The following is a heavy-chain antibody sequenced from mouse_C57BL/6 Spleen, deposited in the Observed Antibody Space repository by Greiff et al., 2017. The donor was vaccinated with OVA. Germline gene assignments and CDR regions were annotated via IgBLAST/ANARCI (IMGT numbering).Heavy chain of an antibody. Sequence: VQLKESGGDLVKPGGSLKLSCAASGFTFSSYGMSWVRQTPDKRLEWVATISSGGSYTYYPDSVKGRFTISRDNAKNTLYLQMSSLKSEDTAMYYCARHMGSWFAYRGQGTLVTVSA. J-gene: IGHJ3*01. CDR3: ARHMGSWFAY. D-gene: IGHD1-1*02. V-gene: IGHV5-6*01. CDR1: GFTFSSYG. CDR2: ISSGGSYT.